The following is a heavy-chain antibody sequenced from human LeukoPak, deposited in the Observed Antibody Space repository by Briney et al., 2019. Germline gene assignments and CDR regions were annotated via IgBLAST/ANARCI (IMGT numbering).Heavy chain of an antibody. D-gene: IGHD6-19*01. CDR3: ARVHKGIAVAGTVHYYYYMDV. CDR1: GGSISSYY. V-gene: IGHV4-59*01. CDR2: IYYSGST. Sequence: PSENLSLTCTVSGGSISSYYWSWIRQPPGKGLEWIGYIYYSGSTNYNPSLKSRVTISVDTSKNQFSLKLSSVTAADTAVYYCARVHKGIAVAGTVHYYYYMDVWGKGTTVTVSS. J-gene: IGHJ6*03.